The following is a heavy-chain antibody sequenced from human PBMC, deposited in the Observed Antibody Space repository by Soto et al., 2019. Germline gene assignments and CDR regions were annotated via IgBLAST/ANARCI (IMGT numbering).Heavy chain of an antibody. CDR2: ISAYNGNT. J-gene: IGHJ4*02. Sequence: QVQLVQSGAEVKKPGASVKVSCKASGYTFTSYGISWVRQAPGQGLEWMGWISAYNGNTNYAQKLQGRVTMTTDKSTRTGYMELRSLRSDDTAVYYCARGTAGSIAAAGSGNFDYWGQGTLVTVSS. D-gene: IGHD6-13*01. CDR1: GYTFTSYG. V-gene: IGHV1-18*01. CDR3: ARGTAGSIAAAGSGNFDY.